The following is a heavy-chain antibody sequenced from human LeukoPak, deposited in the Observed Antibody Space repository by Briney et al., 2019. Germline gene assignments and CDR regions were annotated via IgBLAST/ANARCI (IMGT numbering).Heavy chain of an antibody. CDR1: RFTFSSFS. V-gene: IGHV3-23*01. D-gene: IGHD1-1*01. J-gene: IGHJ4*02. Sequence: GGSLRLSCAASRFTFSSFSMSWVRQAPGKGPEWVSAITANGGRTYYPDSLKGRFTISRDNSRNTLYLQMNSLRAEDTAVYYCAKERTSEGYFDYWGQGTLVTVSS. CDR2: ITANGGRT. CDR3: AKERTSEGYFDY.